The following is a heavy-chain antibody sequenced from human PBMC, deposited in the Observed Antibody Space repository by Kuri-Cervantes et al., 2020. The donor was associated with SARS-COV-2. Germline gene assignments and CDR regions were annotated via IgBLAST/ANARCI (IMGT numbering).Heavy chain of an antibody. CDR1: GFTFSSFA. J-gene: IGHJ6*03. V-gene: IGHV3-30*04. CDR2: ISYDGSNK. D-gene: IGHD3-16*01. CDR3: ARDGGGYMDV. Sequence: GGSLRLSCAASGFTFSSFAMHWVRQAPGKGLEWVAVISYDGSNKYYADSVKGRFTISRDNSKNTLYLQMNSLRAEDTAVYYCARDGGGYMDVWGKGTRSPSP.